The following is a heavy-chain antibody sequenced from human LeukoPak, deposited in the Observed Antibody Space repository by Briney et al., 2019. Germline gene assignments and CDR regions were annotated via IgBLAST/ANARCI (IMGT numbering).Heavy chain of an antibody. D-gene: IGHD3-10*01. Sequence: GASVKVSCKVSGYTLTELSMHWVRQAPGKGLEWMGGFDPEDGETIYAQKFQGRVTMTEDTSTDTAYMELSSLRSEDTAVYYCATDGFLWFGDRLRIDPWGQGTLVTVSS. CDR2: FDPEDGET. J-gene: IGHJ5*02. V-gene: IGHV1-24*01. CDR1: GYTLTELS. CDR3: ATDGFLWFGDRLRIDP.